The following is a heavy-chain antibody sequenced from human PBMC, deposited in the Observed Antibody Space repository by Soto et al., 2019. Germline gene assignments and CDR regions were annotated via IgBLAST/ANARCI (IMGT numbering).Heavy chain of an antibody. D-gene: IGHD2-15*01. CDR3: AREWSGGRRDGNPDKYYGMDV. CDR2: IYYSGDT. V-gene: IGHV4-31*03. Sequence: QVQLQESGPGLVKPSQPLSLTCTVSGGSISSSSFYWTWIRQHPGKGLEFIGYIYYSGDTYYNPSLRSRVIISLDTSKNQFSLRLNSVTAADTAVYYCAREWSGGRRDGNPDKYYGMDVWGQGTKVTVSS. CDR1: GGSISSSSFY. J-gene: IGHJ6*02.